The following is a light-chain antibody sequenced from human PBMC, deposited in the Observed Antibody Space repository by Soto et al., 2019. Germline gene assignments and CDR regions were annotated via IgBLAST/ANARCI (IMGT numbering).Light chain of an antibody. CDR1: QSVSSSY. J-gene: IGKJ1*01. CDR2: GAS. CDR3: QQYRSSPLWT. V-gene: IGKV3-20*01. Sequence: EIVLTQSPGTLSLSPGERATLSCRASQSVSSSYLAWYQQKPGQAPRLLIYGASSRATGIPDRFSGSGSGTDFALTIGRLEPEDFAVYYCQQYRSSPLWTFGEGTKVETK.